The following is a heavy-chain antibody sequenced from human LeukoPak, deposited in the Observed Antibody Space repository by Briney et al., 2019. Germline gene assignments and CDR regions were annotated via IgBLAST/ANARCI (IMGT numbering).Heavy chain of an antibody. CDR2: INPSGGST. Sequence: ASVKVSCEASGYTFTSYYMHWVRQAPGQGLEWMGIINPSGGSTSYAQKFQGRVTMTRDTSTSTVYMELSSLRSEDTAVYYCARVVPAATLDYWGQGTLVTVSS. D-gene: IGHD2-2*01. CDR1: GYTFTSYY. CDR3: ARVVPAATLDY. J-gene: IGHJ4*02. V-gene: IGHV1-46*01.